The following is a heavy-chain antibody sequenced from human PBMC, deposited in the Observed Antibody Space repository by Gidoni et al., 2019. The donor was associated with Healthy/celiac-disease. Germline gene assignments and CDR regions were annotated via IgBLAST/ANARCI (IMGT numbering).Heavy chain of an antibody. CDR1: GGSISSGSYY. V-gene: IGHV4-61*02. CDR3: ARAPGGSGSYYYPYYYYGMDV. CDR2: IYTSGST. J-gene: IGHJ6*02. D-gene: IGHD3-10*01. Sequence: QVQLQESGPGLVKPSQTLSLTCTVSGGSISSGSYYWSWIRQPAGKGLEWIGRIYTSGSTNYNPSLKSRVTISVDTSKNQFSLKLSSVTAADTAVYYCARAPGGSGSYYYPYYYYGMDVWGQGTTVTVSS.